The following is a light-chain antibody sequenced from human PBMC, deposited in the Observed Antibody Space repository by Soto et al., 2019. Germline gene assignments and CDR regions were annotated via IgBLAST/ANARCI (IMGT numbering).Light chain of an antibody. CDR1: SSDVGSYNL. CDR2: EVS. V-gene: IGLV2-23*02. J-gene: IGLJ7*01. Sequence: QSALTQPASVSGSPGQSITISCTETSSDVGSYNLVSWYQQHPGKAPKLIISEVSKRPSGISDRFSGSKSGSTASLTISGVQAEDEADYSCCSYAGTSTDTVFGGGTQLTVL. CDR3: CSYAGTSTDTV.